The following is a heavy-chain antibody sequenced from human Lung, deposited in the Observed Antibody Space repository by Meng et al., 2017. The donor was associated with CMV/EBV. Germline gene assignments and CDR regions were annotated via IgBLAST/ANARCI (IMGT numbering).Heavy chain of an antibody. V-gene: IGHV4-31*03. CDR1: GGPLDSGAYC. CDR3: ARQAPDNWFDP. Sequence: TCTVSGGPLDSGAYCWSWIRQHPEKGLEWIGYTYYDGSTNYNPSLRSRAAISVDPSKNQFSLRLNSVTAADTAVYYCARQAPDNWFDPWGQGALVTVSS. CDR2: TYYDGST. J-gene: IGHJ5*01.